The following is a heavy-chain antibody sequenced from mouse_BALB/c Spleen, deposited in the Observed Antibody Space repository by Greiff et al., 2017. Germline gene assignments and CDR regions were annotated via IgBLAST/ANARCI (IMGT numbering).Heavy chain of an antibody. CDR3: ARHDEYGFDY. Sequence: EVMLVESGGGLVQPGGSLKLSCAASGFTFSSYTMSWVRQTPEKRLEWVAYISNGGGSTYYPDTVKGRFSISRDTAKNTLYLQISSLKSEDTAMYYCARHDEYGFDYWGQGTALTVSS. CDR1: GFTFSSYT. D-gene: IGHD1-1*01. CDR2: ISNGGGST. V-gene: IGHV5-12-2*01. J-gene: IGHJ2*01.